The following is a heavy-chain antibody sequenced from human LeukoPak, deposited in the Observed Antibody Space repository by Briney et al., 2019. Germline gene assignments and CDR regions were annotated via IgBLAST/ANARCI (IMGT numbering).Heavy chain of an antibody. CDR1: EFAFSGSA. V-gene: IGHV3-73*01. CDR3: STSSRDVFDI. J-gene: IGHJ3*02. Sequence: GGSLRLSCVASEFAFSGSAMHWVRQASGKGLEWVGRIRSKANNYATAYPASVKGRFTISRDVSKNTAYLQMNSLKTEDTAMYYCSTSSRDVFDIWGQGTMVTVSS. CDR2: IRSKANNYAT.